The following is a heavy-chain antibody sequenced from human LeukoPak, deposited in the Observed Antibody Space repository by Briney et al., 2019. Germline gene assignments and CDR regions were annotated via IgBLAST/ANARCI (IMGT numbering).Heavy chain of an antibody. CDR1: GYTFTGYY. CDR3: VRSDCGGDCYYYYYYHMDV. V-gene: IGHV1-2*06. D-gene: IGHD2-21*02. J-gene: IGHJ6*03. Sequence: ASVKVSCKASGYTFTGYYMHWVRQAPGQGLEWMGRINPNSGGTNYAQKFKGRVTMPRDTSISTAYMELSRLRSDDTAVYYCVRSDCGGDCYYYYYYHMDVWGKGTTVTVSS. CDR2: INPNSGGT.